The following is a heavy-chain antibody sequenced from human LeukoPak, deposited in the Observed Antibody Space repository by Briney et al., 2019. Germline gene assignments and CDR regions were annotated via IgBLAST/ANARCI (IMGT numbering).Heavy chain of an antibody. CDR3: ARAPRGLLGSDHYYFDY. CDR1: GYIFTSYY. J-gene: IGHJ4*02. CDR2: INPKSGGT. V-gene: IGHV1-2*02. D-gene: IGHD1-26*01. Sequence: GASVKVSCKASGYIFTSYYIHWVRQAPGQGLEWMGWINPKSGGTNHGQKFQGRVTLTRDTSIRTAYMEVTRLTSADTAVYFCARAPRGLLGSDHYYFDYWGQGTLVTVSS.